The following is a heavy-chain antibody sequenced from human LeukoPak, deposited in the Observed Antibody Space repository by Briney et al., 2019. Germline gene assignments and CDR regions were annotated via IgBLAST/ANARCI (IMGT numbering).Heavy chain of an antibody. J-gene: IGHJ5*02. CDR3: AKDISSSWYVARFDP. V-gene: IGHV3-9*01. CDR1: GFTFDDYA. Sequence: GGSLRLSCAASGFTFDDYAMHWVRQAPGKGLKWVSGISWNSGSIGYADSVKGRFTISRDNAKNSLYLQMNSLRAEDTALYYCAKDISSSWYVARFDPWGQGTLVTVSS. D-gene: IGHD6-13*01. CDR2: ISWNSGSI.